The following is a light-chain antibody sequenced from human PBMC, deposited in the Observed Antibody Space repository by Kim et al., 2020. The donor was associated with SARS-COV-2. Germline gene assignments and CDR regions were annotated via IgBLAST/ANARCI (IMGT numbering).Light chain of an antibody. J-gene: IGLJ1*01. CDR1: SSNIGAGFD. CDR3: QSYDSSLSGYV. V-gene: IGLV1-40*01. Sequence: QRVTVSCTGSSSNIGAGFDVHQYQQVPGPAPKLLIYANNNRPSGVRDRFSVSKSGTSASLAITGLQAEDEADYDCQSYDSSLSGYVFGTGTKVTVL. CDR2: ANN.